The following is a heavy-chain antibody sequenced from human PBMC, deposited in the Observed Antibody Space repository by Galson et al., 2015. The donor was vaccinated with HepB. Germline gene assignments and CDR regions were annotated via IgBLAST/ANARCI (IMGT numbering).Heavy chain of an antibody. Sequence: SVKVSCKASGYTFTTYDITWVRQAPGQGLEWMGWISAYTGNTNYAQKFQGRVTMTTDTSTTTVYMELRSLRSDDTAVFYCARGSFDDYGGNMGAFDIWGQGTMVTVS. CDR2: ISAYTGNT. CDR1: GYTFTTYD. J-gene: IGHJ3*02. D-gene: IGHD4-23*01. CDR3: ARGSFDDYGGNMGAFDI. V-gene: IGHV1-18*01.